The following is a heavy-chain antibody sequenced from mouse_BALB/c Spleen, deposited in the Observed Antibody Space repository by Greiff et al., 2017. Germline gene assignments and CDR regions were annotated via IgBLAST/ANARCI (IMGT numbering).Heavy chain of an antibody. V-gene: IGHV2-9*02. CDR3: ARDSSGSSYAMDY. CDR1: GFSLTSYG. Sequence: VQLVESGPGLVAPSQSLSITCTVSGFSLTSYGVHWVRQPPGKGLEWLGVIWAGGSTNYNSALMSRLSISKDNSKSQVFLKMNSLQTDDTAMYYCARDSSGSSYAMDYWGQGTSVTVSS. CDR2: IWAGGST. D-gene: IGHD3-1*01. J-gene: IGHJ4*01.